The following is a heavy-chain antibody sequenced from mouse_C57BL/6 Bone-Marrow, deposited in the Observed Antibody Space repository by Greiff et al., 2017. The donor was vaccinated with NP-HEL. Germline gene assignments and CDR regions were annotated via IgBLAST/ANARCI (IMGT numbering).Heavy chain of an antibody. V-gene: IGHV3-6*01. D-gene: IGHD2-3*01. CDR2: ISYDGSN. CDR1: GYSITSGYY. CDR3: ARDIDGYLAY. J-gene: IGHJ3*01. Sequence: VQLKESGPGLVKPSQSLSLTCSVTGYSITSGYYWNWIRQFPGNKLEWMGYISYDGSNNYNPSLKNRISITRDTSKNQFFLKLNSVTTEDTATYYCARDIDGYLAYWGQGTLVTVSA.